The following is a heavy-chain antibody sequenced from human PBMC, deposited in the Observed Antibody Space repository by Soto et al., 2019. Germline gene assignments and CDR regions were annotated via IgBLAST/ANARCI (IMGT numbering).Heavy chain of an antibody. CDR2: ISSSSRTI. D-gene: IGHD1-20*01. Sequence: EVQLVESGGGLVQPGGSLRLSCAASGFTFSTYSMNWVRQAPGKGLEWVSYISSSSRTIYYADSVKGRFIISRDKAKKSLYMQMNSLREKDPAVYYCVRNYRYGLDYWGQGPLVTVSS. CDR1: GFTFSTYS. CDR3: VRNYRYGLDY. J-gene: IGHJ4*02. V-gene: IGHV3-48*02.